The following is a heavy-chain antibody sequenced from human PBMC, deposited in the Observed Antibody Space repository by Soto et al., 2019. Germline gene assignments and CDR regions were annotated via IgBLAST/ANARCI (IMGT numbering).Heavy chain of an antibody. Sequence: ASVKVSCKASGYTFTSYYMHWVRQAPGQGLEWMGIINPSGGSTSYAQKFQGRVTMTRDTSTSTVYMELSSLRSEDTAVYYCATLGGSDYSRRGFDPGGRGPLVP. D-gene: IGHD3-10*01. CDR3: ATLGGSDYSRRGFDP. CDR1: GYTFTSYY. V-gene: IGHV1-46*03. J-gene: IGHJ5*02. CDR2: INPSGGST.